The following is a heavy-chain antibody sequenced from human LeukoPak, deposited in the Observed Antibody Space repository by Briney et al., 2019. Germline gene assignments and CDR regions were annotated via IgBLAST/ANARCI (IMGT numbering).Heavy chain of an antibody. J-gene: IGHJ6*02. V-gene: IGHV3-53*01. CDR2: IYSGGST. CDR1: GFTVSSNY. Sequence: GGSLRLSCAASGFTVSSNYMSWVRQAPGKGLEWVSVIYSGGSTYYADSVKGRFTISRDNSKDTLYLQMNSLRAEDTAVYYCAREGRRITMVRGVRYYYYGMDVWGQGTTVTVSS. D-gene: IGHD3-10*01. CDR3: AREGRRITMVRGVRYYYYGMDV.